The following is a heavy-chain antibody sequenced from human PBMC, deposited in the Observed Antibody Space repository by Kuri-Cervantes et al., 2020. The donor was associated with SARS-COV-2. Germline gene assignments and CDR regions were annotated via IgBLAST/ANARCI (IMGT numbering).Heavy chain of an antibody. CDR2: IYHSGST. V-gene: IGHV4-38-2*02. Sequence: SETLSLTCTVSGYSISSGYYWGWIRQPPGKGLEWIGSIYHSGSTYYNPSLKSRVTISVDTSKNQFSLKLSSVTAADTAVYYCARVRYCSSTSCYSDYWGQGTLVTVSS. J-gene: IGHJ4*02. CDR3: ARVRYCSSTSCYSDY. D-gene: IGHD2-2*02. CDR1: GYSISSGYY.